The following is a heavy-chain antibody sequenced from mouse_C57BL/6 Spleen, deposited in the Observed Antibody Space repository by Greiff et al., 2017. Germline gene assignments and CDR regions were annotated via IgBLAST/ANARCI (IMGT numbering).Heavy chain of an antibody. CDR3: ARGELRRRRYFDY. D-gene: IGHD2-12*01. CDR1: GYTFTSYW. V-gene: IGHV1-69*01. J-gene: IGHJ2*01. CDR2: IDPSDGYT. Sequence: QVQLQQPGAELVMPGASVKLSCKASGYTFTSYWMHWVKQRPGQGLEWIGEIDPSDGYTNYNQKFKGKSTLTVDKSSSTAYMQLSSLTSEDSAVYYCARGELRRRRYFDYWGQGTTLTVSS.